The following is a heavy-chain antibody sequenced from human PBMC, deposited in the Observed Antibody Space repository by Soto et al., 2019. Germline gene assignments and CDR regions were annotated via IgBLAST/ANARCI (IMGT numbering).Heavy chain of an antibody. D-gene: IGHD1-1*01. V-gene: IGHV4-59*08. CDR1: GGSISSYY. J-gene: IGHJ4*02. CDR2: IYYSGST. CDR3: AGRYGYSFDY. Sequence: QVQLQESGPGLVKPSETLSLTCTVSGGSISSYYWSWIRQPPGKGLEWIGYIYYSGSTNYNPSLKSRVNLSVDTSKNQFSLKLSAVTAADTSGYYCAGRYGYSFDYWGQGTLVTVSS.